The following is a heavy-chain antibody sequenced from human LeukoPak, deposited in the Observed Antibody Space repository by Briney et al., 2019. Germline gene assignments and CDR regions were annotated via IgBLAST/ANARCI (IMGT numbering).Heavy chain of an antibody. D-gene: IGHD2-15*01. CDR2: IYHSGST. CDR3: ARTPYYYYYMDV. CDR1: GYSISSGYY. V-gene: IGHV4-38-2*02. Sequence: SETLSITCTVSGYSISSGYYWGWIRQPPGKGLEWIGSIYHSGSTYYNPSLKSRVTISVDTSKNQFSLKLSSVTAADTAVYYCARTPYYYYYMDVWGKGTTVTISS. J-gene: IGHJ6*03.